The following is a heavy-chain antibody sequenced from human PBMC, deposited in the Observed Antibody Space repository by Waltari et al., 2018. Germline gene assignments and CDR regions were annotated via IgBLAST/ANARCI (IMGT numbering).Heavy chain of an antibody. CDR2: ISGSGTDT. Sequence: EVQLLESGGGLVQPGGSLRLSCAASGFTFSLYGMTWVRRGPGKGLEWVSAISGSGTDTFYADSVKGRFTVSRDNSKNTLYLQMNSLRTEDTAVYYCAKDVTISGSQTRAGDYWGQGTLVTVSS. V-gene: IGHV3-23*01. J-gene: IGHJ4*02. CDR3: AKDVTISGSQTRAGDY. CDR1: GFTFSLYG. D-gene: IGHD1-26*01.